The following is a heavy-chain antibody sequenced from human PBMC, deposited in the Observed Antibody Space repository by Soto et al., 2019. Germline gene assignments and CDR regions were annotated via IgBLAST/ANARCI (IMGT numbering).Heavy chain of an antibody. J-gene: IGHJ6*02. Sequence: QVQLVQSGAEVKKPGSSVKVSCKASGGTFSSYAISWVRQAPGQGLECMGGIIPIFGTANYAQKFQGRVTITADESTSTAYMELSSLRSEDTAVYYCAAETCGGDCYYYYGMDVWGQGTTVTVSS. D-gene: IGHD2-21*02. V-gene: IGHV1-69*01. CDR1: GGTFSSYA. CDR3: AAETCGGDCYYYYGMDV. CDR2: IIPIFGTA.